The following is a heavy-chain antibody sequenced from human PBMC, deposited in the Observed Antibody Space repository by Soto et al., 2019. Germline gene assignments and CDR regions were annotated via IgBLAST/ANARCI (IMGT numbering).Heavy chain of an antibody. Sequence: QVQLVQSGAEVKTPGSSLKVSCTVSGSRFSNYVISWVRQAPGHGLEWLGRIIPIFNSTQYAQKILGRVTITVEKSPNTASLELRSLRSDDTAVYYGAREGRGKKAGYNGLVSLGYWGQGTLVTVSS. CDR2: IIPIFNST. CDR3: AREGRGKKAGYNGLVSLGY. D-gene: IGHD2-2*02. V-gene: IGHV1-69*06. CDR1: GSRFSNYV. J-gene: IGHJ4*02.